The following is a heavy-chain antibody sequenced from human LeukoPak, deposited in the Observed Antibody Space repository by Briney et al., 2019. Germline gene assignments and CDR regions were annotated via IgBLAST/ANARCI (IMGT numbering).Heavy chain of an antibody. V-gene: IGHV4-39*01. J-gene: IGHJ2*01. CDR3: ARHYSYGYWYFDL. D-gene: IGHD5-18*01. CDR1: GGSVSSSSYY. Sequence: SETLSLTCTVSGGSVSSSSYYWGWIRQPPGKGLEWIGSIYYSGSTYYNPSLKSRVTISVDTSKNQFSLELSSVTAADTAVYYCARHYSYGYWYFDLWGRGTLVTVSS. CDR2: IYYSGST.